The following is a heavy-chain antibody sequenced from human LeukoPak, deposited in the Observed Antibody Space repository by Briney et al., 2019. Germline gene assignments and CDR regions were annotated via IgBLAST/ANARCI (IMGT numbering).Heavy chain of an antibody. J-gene: IGHJ4*02. Sequence: ASVKVSCKASGYTFTSYGISWVRQAPGQGLEWMGWISAYNGNTNYAQKLQGRVTMTTDTSTSTAYMELRSLRSDDTAVYYCARDKPGFWSGLPDYWGQGTLVTVSS. D-gene: IGHD3-3*01. CDR3: ARDKPGFWSGLPDY. CDR2: ISAYNGNT. V-gene: IGHV1-18*01. CDR1: GYTFTSYG.